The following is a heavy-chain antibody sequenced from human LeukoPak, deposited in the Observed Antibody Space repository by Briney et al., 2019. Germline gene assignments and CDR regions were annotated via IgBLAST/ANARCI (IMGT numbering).Heavy chain of an antibody. V-gene: IGHV4-38-2*02. CDR3: ARVPIVVVITTFYFDY. CDR2: IYHSGST. J-gene: IGHJ4*02. D-gene: IGHD3-22*01. CDR1: GYSISSGYY. Sequence: SETLSLTCTVSGYSISSGYYWGWIRQPPGKGLEWIGSIYHSGSTYYNPSLKSRVTISVDTSKNQFSLKLSSVTAADTAVYYCARVPIVVVITTFYFDYWGQGTLVTVSS.